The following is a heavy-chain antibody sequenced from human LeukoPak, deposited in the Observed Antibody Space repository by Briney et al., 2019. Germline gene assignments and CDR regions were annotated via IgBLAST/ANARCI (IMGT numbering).Heavy chain of an antibody. CDR1: AFSLNTHN. V-gene: IGHV3-21*04. CDR2: ISYTGTYI. J-gene: IGHJ4*02. Sequence: GGSLRLSCAASAFSLNTHNMNWVRQAPGKGLEWVSSISYTGTYIYYADSVKGRFTISRDNAQNSVYLQMNSLRAEDTAVYYCVRDRGTYRPIDYWGQGTLVTVSS. CDR3: VRDRGTYRPIDY. D-gene: IGHD1-26*01.